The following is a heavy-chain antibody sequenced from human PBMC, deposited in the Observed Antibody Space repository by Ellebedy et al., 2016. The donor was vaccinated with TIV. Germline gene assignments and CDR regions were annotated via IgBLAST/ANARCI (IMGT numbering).Heavy chain of an antibody. D-gene: IGHD3-22*01. CDR3: AIDPDYYDSSGYGY. CDR1: GYTFTSYY. CDR2: INPSGGST. Sequence: AASVKVSCKASGYTFTSYYIPWVRQLPGQGLEWMGIINPSGGSTSYAQKFQCRVTMTRDTSTSTVYMELSSLRSEDTAVDYCAIDPDYYDSSGYGYWGQGTLVTVSS. V-gene: IGHV1-46*01. J-gene: IGHJ4*02.